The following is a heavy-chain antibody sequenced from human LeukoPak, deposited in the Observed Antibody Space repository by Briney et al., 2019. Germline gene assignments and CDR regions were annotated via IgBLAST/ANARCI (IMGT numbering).Heavy chain of an antibody. CDR1: GFTFIGYL. Sequence: GASVKVSCKASGFTFIGYLIHWVRQAPGQGLQWMGWISPNSGGTYSAQHFQGRVTMTRDTSINTAYMEVSSLRSDDTAVYYCARPRGYSGYDRDGAFDIWGQGTMVTVSS. D-gene: IGHD5-12*01. V-gene: IGHV1-2*02. J-gene: IGHJ3*02. CDR2: ISPNSGGT. CDR3: ARPRGYSGYDRDGAFDI.